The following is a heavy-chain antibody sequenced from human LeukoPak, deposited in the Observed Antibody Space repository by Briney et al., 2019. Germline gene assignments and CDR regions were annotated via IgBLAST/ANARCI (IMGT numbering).Heavy chain of an antibody. V-gene: IGHV3-23*01. CDR3: ARDWAAAGEYYFDY. Sequence: GGSLRLSCAASGFTFGSYAMSWVRQAPGKGLEWVSAISGSGGSTYYADSVKGRFTISRDNAKNSLYLQMNSLRAEDTAVYYCARDWAAAGEYYFDYWGQGTLVTVSS. J-gene: IGHJ4*02. CDR2: ISGSGGST. CDR1: GFTFGSYA. D-gene: IGHD6-13*01.